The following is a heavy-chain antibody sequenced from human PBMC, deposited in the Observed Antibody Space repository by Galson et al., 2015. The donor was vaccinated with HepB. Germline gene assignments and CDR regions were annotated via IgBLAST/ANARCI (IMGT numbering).Heavy chain of an antibody. J-gene: IGHJ4*02. Sequence: PALVKPTQTLTLTCTFSGFSLSTSGVGVGWIRQPPGKALEWLALIYWDDDKRYSPSLKSRLTITKDTSKNQVVLTMTNMDPVDTATYYCARIHCGGGYSGYDPFFDYWGQGTLVTVSS. CDR2: IYWDDDK. D-gene: IGHD5-12*01. V-gene: IGHV2-5*02. CDR1: GFSLSTSGVG. CDR3: ARIHCGGGYSGYDPFFDY.